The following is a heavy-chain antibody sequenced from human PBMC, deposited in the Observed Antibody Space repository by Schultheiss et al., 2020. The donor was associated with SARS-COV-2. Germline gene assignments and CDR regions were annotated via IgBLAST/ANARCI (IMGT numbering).Heavy chain of an antibody. CDR1: GFSLSTSGMC. D-gene: IGHD5-18*01. Sequence: SGPTLVKPTQTLTLTCTFSGFSLSTSGMCVSWIRQPPGKALEWLALIDWDDDKRYSPSLKSRLTITKDTSKNQVVLTMTNMDPVDTATYYCARILDTAMGYYFDYWGQGTLVTVSS. CDR3: ARILDTAMGYYFDY. V-gene: IGHV2-5*02. CDR2: IDWDDDK. J-gene: IGHJ4*02.